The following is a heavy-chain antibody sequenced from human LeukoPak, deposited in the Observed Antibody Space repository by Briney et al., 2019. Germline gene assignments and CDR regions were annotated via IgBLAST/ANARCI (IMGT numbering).Heavy chain of an antibody. CDR2: IYSGGST. V-gene: IGHV3-66*01. J-gene: IGHJ4*02. CDR1: RFTFNTYA. Sequence: GGSLRLSCAASRFTFNTYAVNWVRQAPGKGLEWVSVIYSGGSTYYADSVKGRFTISRDNSKNTLYLQMNSLRAEDTAVYYCARGLSGYSYGYGYWGQGTLVTVSS. D-gene: IGHD5-18*01. CDR3: ARGLSGYSYGYGY.